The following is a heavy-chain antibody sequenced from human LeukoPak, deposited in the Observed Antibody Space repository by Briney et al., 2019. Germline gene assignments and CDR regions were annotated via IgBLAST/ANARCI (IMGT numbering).Heavy chain of an antibody. J-gene: IGHJ4*02. CDR2: ISSSSSTI. V-gene: IGHV3-48*01. D-gene: IGHD1-7*01. CDR3: ASPQNGITGTTFAY. Sequence: GGSLRLSCAASGFTFSSYSMNWVRQAPGKGLEWVSYISSSSSTIYYADSVKGRFTISRDNAKNSLYLQMNSLRAEDTAVYYCASPQNGITGTTFAYWGQGTLVTVSS. CDR1: GFTFSSYS.